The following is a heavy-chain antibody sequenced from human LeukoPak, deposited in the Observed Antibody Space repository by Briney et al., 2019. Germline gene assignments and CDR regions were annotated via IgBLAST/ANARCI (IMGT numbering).Heavy chain of an antibody. V-gene: IGHV3-53*01. CDR1: GFTFSSYS. Sequence: PGGSLRLSCAASGFTFSSYSMNWVRQAPGKGLEWVSLIYSGGSTYYADSVKGRFTISRDNSKNTLYLQMNSLRAEDTAVYYCARRAGGYSHPYDYWGQGTPVTVSS. CDR3: ARRAGGYSHPYDY. J-gene: IGHJ4*02. D-gene: IGHD4-23*01. CDR2: IYSGGST.